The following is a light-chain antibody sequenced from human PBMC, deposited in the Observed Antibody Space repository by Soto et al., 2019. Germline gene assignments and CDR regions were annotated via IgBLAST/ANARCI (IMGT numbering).Light chain of an antibody. CDR1: SSDVGGYNY. CDR3: SSYVGTNSYV. V-gene: IGLV2-8*01. J-gene: IGLJ1*01. Sequence: QSVLPQPPSASGSPGQSVTIAYTGTSSDVGGYNYVSWYQQHPGKAPKLIIYEVYKRPSGVPDRFSGSKSGNTAALTVSGLQAEDEADYYCSSYVGTNSYVFGTGTKVTVL. CDR2: EVY.